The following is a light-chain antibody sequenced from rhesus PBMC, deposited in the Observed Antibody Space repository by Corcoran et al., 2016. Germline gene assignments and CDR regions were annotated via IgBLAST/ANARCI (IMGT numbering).Light chain of an antibody. CDR1: QSISSW. V-gene: IGKV1-22*01. CDR3: LQYSSSPLT. Sequence: DIQMTQSPSSLSASVGDIVTITCRASQSISSWLDWYQQKPGKAPKLLSYKAYSLQSGVPARFSGSGSGTDFTLTISSLQPEDFAAYYCLQYSSSPLTFGGGTKVELK. CDR2: KAY. J-gene: IGKJ4*01.